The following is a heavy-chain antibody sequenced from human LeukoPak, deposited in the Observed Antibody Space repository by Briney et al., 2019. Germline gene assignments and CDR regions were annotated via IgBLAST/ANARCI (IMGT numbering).Heavy chain of an antibody. CDR3: TRLNRFGEDYMDV. CDR2: IRSKANSYAT. J-gene: IGHJ6*03. D-gene: IGHD3-10*02. CDR1: GFTFSGSA. Sequence: PGGSLRLSCAASGFTFSGSAMHWVRQASGKGLEWVGRIRSKANSYATAYAASVKGRFTISRDDSKNTVYLQMNSLKTEDTAAYYCTRLNRFGEDYMDVWGKGTTVTVSS. V-gene: IGHV3-73*01.